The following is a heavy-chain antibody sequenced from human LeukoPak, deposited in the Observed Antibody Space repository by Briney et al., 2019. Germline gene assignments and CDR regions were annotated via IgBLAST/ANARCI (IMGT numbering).Heavy chain of an antibody. Sequence: ASVKVSCKASGFTFTSSAMQWVRQARGQRLEWIGWIVVGSGNTNYAQKFQERVTITRDMSTSTAYMELGSLRSEDTAVYYCAGGDYGEDNWFDPWGQGTLVTVSS. D-gene: IGHD4-17*01. CDR3: AGGDYGEDNWFDP. CDR1: GFTFTSSA. J-gene: IGHJ5*02. CDR2: IVVGSGNT. V-gene: IGHV1-58*02.